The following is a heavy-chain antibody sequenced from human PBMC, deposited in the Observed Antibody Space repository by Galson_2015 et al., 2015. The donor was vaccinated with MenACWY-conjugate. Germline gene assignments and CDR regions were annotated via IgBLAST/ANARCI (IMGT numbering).Heavy chain of an antibody. CDR3: GRVTRGSSKAFDY. CDR2: TYYGSKWYN. J-gene: IGHJ4*02. Sequence: CAISGDSVSSKSAAWIWIRQSPSRGLEWLGRTYYGSKWYNDYAASVKGRITINPDTSKNQFSLQLSSVTPEDTAVYYCGRVTRGSSKAFDYWGQGPPVADSA. V-gene: IGHV6-1*01. CDR1: GDSVSSKSAA. D-gene: IGHD6-13*01.